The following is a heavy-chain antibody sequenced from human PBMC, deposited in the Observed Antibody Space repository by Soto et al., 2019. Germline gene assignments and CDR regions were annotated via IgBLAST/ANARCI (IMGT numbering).Heavy chain of an antibody. Sequence: QMQLQESGPGLVKPSETLSLTCAVSSASISSEQRWSWVRQPPGKGLEWIGEIHHSGSTNKNPSLKSRVTMSVDKSKSQFSLNLNSVTAADTAVYYCARSFGWYAIDQWGQGTLVIVSS. D-gene: IGHD6-19*01. CDR3: ARSFGWYAIDQ. J-gene: IGHJ4*02. V-gene: IGHV4-4*02. CDR2: IHHSGST. CDR1: SASISSEQR.